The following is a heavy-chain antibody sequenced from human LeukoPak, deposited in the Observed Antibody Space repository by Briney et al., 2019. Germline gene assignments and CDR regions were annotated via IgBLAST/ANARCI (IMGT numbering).Heavy chain of an antibody. Sequence: SETLSLTCALYGASFSDRYWTWIRQPPGKGLEWIGEIDQSRSTKCNPSLKGRVTISLDTSKNQFSLDLTSVTAADTAIYYCAASSQLGSYNWFDPWGQGTPVTVSS. CDR1: GASFSDRY. J-gene: IGHJ5*02. V-gene: IGHV4-34*01. CDR3: AASSQLGSYNWFDP. CDR2: IDQSRST. D-gene: IGHD1-1*01.